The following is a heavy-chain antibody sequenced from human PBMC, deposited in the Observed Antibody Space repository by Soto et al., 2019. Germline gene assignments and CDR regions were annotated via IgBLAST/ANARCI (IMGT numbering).Heavy chain of an antibody. J-gene: IGHJ6*02. CDR2: INPETGGT. D-gene: IGHD2-2*01. CDR3: ARERYQVISDGMDV. Sequence: VKVSCKASGYTFTGYYVHWVREAPGQGLEWMGWINPETGGTSYAQKFQGRVTLSRDTSINTAYLELSRLRFDDAAVYFCARERYQVISDGMDVWGQGATVTVSS. V-gene: IGHV1-2*02. CDR1: GYTFTGYY.